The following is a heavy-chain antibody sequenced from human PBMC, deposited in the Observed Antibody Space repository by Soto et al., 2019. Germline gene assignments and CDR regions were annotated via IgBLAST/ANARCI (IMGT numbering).Heavy chain of an antibody. CDR3: ARHLPNAFDI. D-gene: IGHD2-2*01. CDR1: GFSFSNFW. V-gene: IGHV3-7*01. Sequence: GGSLRLSCAASGFSFSNFWMSWVRQAPGKGLEWVANIKQDGSEKYFMDSVKGRFTISRDNAKNSLYLQMNSLRAEDTAVYYCARHLPNAFDIWGPGPMVTLS. J-gene: IGHJ3*02. CDR2: IKQDGSEK.